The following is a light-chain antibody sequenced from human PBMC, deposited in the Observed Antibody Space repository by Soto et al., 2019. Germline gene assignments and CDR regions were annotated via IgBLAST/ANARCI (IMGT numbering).Light chain of an antibody. V-gene: IGKV3-20*01. CDR2: GAS. Sequence: EIVLTQSPGTPSLSPGERATLSCRASQSVSNNYLAWYQQKPGQAPRLLIYGASNRATGIPDRFSGSGSGTDFTLTISRLEPEDFAVYYCQQYGSSPATFGQGTNLEIK. CDR3: QQYGSSPAT. J-gene: IGKJ2*01. CDR1: QSVSNNY.